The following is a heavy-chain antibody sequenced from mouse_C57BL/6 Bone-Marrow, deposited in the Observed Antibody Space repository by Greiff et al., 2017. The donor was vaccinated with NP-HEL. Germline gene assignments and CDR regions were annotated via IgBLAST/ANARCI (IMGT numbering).Heavy chain of an antibody. CDR2: IDPAGGYT. Sequence: QVQLQQPGAELVKPGASVKMSCKASGYTFTSYWMNWVKQRPGQGLEWIGEIDPAGGYTNYNQKFKGKATVTVDTSSSTAYMQLSSLTSEDSAVYYCARSLDNNGAYWGQGTLVTVSA. V-gene: IGHV1-69*02. CDR3: ARSLDNNGAY. J-gene: IGHJ3*01. D-gene: IGHD1-3*01. CDR1: GYTFTSYW.